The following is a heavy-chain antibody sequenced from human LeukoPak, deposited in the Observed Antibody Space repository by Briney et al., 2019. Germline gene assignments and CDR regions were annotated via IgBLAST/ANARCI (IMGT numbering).Heavy chain of an antibody. Sequence: SETLSLTCTVSGGSMTSGDYYWGWIRQSPGTGLQWIGTSYQGASLKSRVTISLDTSKNQFSLRLTSVTAADTAVYYCARARIAAASGDAFDMWGQGTMVTVSS. J-gene: IGHJ3*02. D-gene: IGHD6-13*01. CDR2: S. V-gene: IGHV4-61*08. CDR3: ARARIAAASGDAFDM. CDR1: GGSMTSGDYY.